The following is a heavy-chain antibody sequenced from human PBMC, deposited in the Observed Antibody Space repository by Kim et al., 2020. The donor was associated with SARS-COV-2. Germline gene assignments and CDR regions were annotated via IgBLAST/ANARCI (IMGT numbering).Heavy chain of an antibody. CDR1: GYTFTNYW. CDR2: IDPSDSYT. CDR3: SRVGVENIVVVPSAMDYGMDV. V-gene: IGHV5-10-1*01. D-gene: IGHD2-2*01. J-gene: IGHJ6*02. Sequence: GESLKISCKGSGYTFTNYWITWVRQMPGKGLEWMGTIDPSDSYTYYSPSFQGRATISADKSIGTAYLQWSSLKDSDSAMYYCSRVGVENIVVVPSAMDYGMDVWGQGTTVTVSS.